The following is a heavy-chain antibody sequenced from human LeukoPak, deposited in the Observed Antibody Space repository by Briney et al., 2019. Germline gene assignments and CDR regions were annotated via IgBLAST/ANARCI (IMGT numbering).Heavy chain of an antibody. V-gene: IGHV3-23*01. CDR3: TKELHVAVAVADYYYFYMDV. Sequence: GGSLRLSCAASGFAFSTFAMGWVRQSPGKGLEWLSTINSVGNTTFYSDSVKGRFTISIDNSKNTLYLHMDSLRPDDTAIYYCTKELHVAVAVADYYYFYMDVWGRGTAVTV. CDR1: GFAFSTFA. CDR2: INSVGNTT. D-gene: IGHD6-19*01. J-gene: IGHJ6*03.